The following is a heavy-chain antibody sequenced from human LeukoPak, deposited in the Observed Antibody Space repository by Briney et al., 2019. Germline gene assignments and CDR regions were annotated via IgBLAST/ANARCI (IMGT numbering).Heavy chain of an antibody. CDR1: GFTFSSYW. Sequence: PGGSLRLSCEVSGFTFSSYWMNWVRQAPGKGLEWVSYISSSSSTIYYADSVKGRFTISRDNAKNSLYLQMNSLRAEDTAVYYCARDSDYGDYEGELYYYGMDVWGQGTTVTVSS. D-gene: IGHD4-17*01. V-gene: IGHV3-48*01. CDR2: ISSSSSTI. CDR3: ARDSDYGDYEGELYYYGMDV. J-gene: IGHJ6*02.